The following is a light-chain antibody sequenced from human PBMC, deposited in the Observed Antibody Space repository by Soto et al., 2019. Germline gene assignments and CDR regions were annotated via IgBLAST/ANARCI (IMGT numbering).Light chain of an antibody. J-gene: IGKJ1*01. V-gene: IGKV3D-15*01. CDR3: QQDYMWPQWT. Sequence: EVVLTQSPVTLSASPGDRATLSCRASQSVSDYLAWFQQKPGQAPRLLIYGPSTRATGIPARFSGSGSGSEFTLTISRLQSEDFAVYYWQQDYMWPQWTFGPGTRVESK. CDR1: QSVSDY. CDR2: GPS.